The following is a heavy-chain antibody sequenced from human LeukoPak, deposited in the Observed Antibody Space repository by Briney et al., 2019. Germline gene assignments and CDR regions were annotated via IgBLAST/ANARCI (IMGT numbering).Heavy chain of an antibody. D-gene: IGHD5-24*01. J-gene: IGHJ4*02. CDR3: ARVAGYNYLDY. CDR1: GGSIRSYY. Sequence: SETLSLTRSVSGGSIRSYYWSWIRQPPGKGLEWIGYIYYSGSTNYNPSLKSRVTISVDTSKNQFSLKLSSVTAADTAVYYCARVAGYNYLDYWGQGALVTVSS. V-gene: IGHV4-59*01. CDR2: IYYSGST.